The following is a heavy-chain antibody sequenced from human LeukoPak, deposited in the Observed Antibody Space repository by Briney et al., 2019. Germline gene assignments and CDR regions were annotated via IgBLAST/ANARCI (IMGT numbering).Heavy chain of an antibody. CDR2: IYTSGST. V-gene: IGHV4-61*02. J-gene: IGHJ4*02. CDR3: ASTGIAVAGRVDY. D-gene: IGHD6-19*01. Sequence: SQTLSLTCTVSGGSISSGNYYWSWIRQPAGKGLEWIGRIYTSGSTNYNPSLESRVTISVDTSKNQFSLKLSSVTAADTAVYYCASTGIAVAGRVDYWGQGTLVTVSS. CDR1: GGSISSGNYY.